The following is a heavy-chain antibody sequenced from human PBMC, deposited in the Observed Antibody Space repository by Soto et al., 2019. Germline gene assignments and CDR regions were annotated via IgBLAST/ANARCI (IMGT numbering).Heavy chain of an antibody. J-gene: IGHJ4*02. CDR1: GFTFSTHS. Sequence: EVQLVESGGGLVKPGGSLRLSCAASGFTFSTHSMNWVRQAPGKGLEWVSSISSNSDYIYYADSVKGRFTISRENAKNSLFLKMNSLRAEDTAVYYCVRDAVAATGSMGYWGQGTLVTVSS. CDR3: VRDAVAATGSMGY. V-gene: IGHV3-21*01. D-gene: IGHD7-27*01. CDR2: ISSNSDYI.